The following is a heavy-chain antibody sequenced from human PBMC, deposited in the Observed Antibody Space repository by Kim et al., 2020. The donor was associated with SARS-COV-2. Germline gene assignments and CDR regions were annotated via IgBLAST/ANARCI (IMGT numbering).Heavy chain of an antibody. CDR3: AREYYDFWSGGFDY. CDR1: GGSISSGSYY. J-gene: IGHJ4*02. V-gene: IGHV4-61*02. CDR2: IYTSGST. D-gene: IGHD3-3*01. Sequence: SETLSLTCTVSGGSISSGSYYWSWIRQPAGKGLEWIGRIYTSGSTNYNPSLKSRVTISVDTSKNQFSLKLSSVTAADTAVYYCAREYYDFWSGGFDYWGQGTLVTVSS.